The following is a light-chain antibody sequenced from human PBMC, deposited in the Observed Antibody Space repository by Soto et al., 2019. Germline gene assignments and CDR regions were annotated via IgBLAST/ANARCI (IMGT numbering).Light chain of an antibody. CDR2: ANS. CDR1: SSHIRVPYD. Sequence: QSVLTQPPPVCRAPGQSVTIYCTGSSSHIRVPYDVHWYQQLPGRAPRLLIYANSIRPAGIPDRFSGSKSGTSASLAITGLQAEDESDYSCQSYDNGPSTYGCGTGSKVTLL. V-gene: IGLV1-40*01. J-gene: IGLJ1*01. CDR3: QSYDNGPSTYG.